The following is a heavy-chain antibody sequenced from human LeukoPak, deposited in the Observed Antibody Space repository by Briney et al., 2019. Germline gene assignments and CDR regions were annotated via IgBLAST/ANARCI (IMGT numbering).Heavy chain of an antibody. J-gene: IGHJ4*02. Sequence: GGSLRLSCAASGFTFSSYAMSWVRQAPGKGLEWVSAISGSGGSTYYADSVKGRFTISRDNSKNTLYLQMNSLRVEDTAVYYCARCQAKDYFDYWGQGTLVTVSS. CDR3: ARCQAKDYFDY. CDR1: GFTFSSYA. CDR2: ISGSGGST. V-gene: IGHV3-23*01.